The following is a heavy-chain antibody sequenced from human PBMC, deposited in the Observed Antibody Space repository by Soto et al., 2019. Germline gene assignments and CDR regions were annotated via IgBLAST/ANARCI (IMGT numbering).Heavy chain of an antibody. V-gene: IGHV3-23*01. J-gene: IGHJ5*02. D-gene: IGHD1-7*01. Sequence: EVQLLESGGGLVQPGGSLRLSCAASGFTLYSFGMTWVRQAPGKGLEWVSAISGSGGRTYYADSVKGRFTISRDNAKNTLYLQMNSLRADDTAVYYCAKDRETGITRLTWFDPWGQGTLVTVSS. CDR1: GFTLYSFG. CDR3: AKDRETGITRLTWFDP. CDR2: ISGSGGRT.